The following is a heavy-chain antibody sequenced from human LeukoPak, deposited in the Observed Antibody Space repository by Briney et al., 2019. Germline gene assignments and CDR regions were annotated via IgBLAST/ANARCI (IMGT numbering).Heavy chain of an antibody. CDR1: GFTFSSYA. V-gene: IGHV3-30*04. Sequence: GRSLRLSCAASGFTFSSYAMHWVRQAPGKGLEWVAVIPYDGSNKYYADSVKGRFTISRDNSKNTLYLQMNSLRAEDTAVYYCARDGDLDYWGQGTLVTVSS. J-gene: IGHJ4*02. D-gene: IGHD7-27*01. CDR3: ARDGDLDY. CDR2: IPYDGSNK.